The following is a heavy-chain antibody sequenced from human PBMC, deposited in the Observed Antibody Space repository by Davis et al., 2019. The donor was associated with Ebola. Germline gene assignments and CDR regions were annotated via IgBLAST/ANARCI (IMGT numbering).Heavy chain of an antibody. D-gene: IGHD2-2*02. Sequence: MPSETLSLTCTVSGGSISSYYWSWIRQPPGKGLEWIGYIYYSGSTNYNPSLKSRVTISVDTSKTHFSLRLSSVTAADTAVYYCARVPRYCSSTSCYTVDYWGQGTLVTVSS. V-gene: IGHV4-59*08. CDR1: GGSISSYY. J-gene: IGHJ4*02. CDR3: ARVPRYCSSTSCYTVDY. CDR2: IYYSGST.